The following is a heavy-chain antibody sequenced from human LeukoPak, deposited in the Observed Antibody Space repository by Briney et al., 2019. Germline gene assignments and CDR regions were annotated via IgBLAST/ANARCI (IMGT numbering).Heavy chain of an antibody. CDR1: GDSISTSSHY. CDR3: AVPTFWSGYSYYYYYMDV. J-gene: IGHJ6*03. Sequence: SETLSLTCSVSGDSISTSSHYWGWIRQPPGKGLEWIGTIYYSGSTYYNPSLTSRVTISVDTSKNQFSLKLSSVTAADTAVYYCAVPTFWSGYSYYYYYMDVWGKGTTVTVSS. CDR2: IYYSGST. V-gene: IGHV4-39*01. D-gene: IGHD3-3*01.